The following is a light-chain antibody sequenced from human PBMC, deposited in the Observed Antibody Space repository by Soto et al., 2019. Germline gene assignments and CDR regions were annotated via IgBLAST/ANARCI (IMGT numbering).Light chain of an antibody. CDR3: QPYGSSWT. J-gene: IGKJ3*01. CDR1: QSVSSSY. CDR2: GAS. V-gene: IGKV3-20*01. Sequence: EIVLTQSPGTLSLSPGERATLSCRASQSVSSSYLAWYQQKPGQAPRLLIYGASSRATGIPDRFSGSGSGTDFTLTISRLEPEDFAVYYCQPYGSSWTFGPGTKVDIK.